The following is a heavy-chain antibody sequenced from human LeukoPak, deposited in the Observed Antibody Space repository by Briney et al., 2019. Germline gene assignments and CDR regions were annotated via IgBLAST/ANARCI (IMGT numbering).Heavy chain of an antibody. CDR2: INHSGST. Sequence: SETLSLTCAVYGGSFSGYYWSWIRQPPGKGLEWIGEINHSGSTNYNPSLKSQVTISVDTSKNQFSLKLSSVTAADTAVYYCARGRGISIIAAAAYFDYWGQGTLVTVSS. CDR1: GGSFSGYY. CDR3: ARGRGISIIAAAAYFDY. J-gene: IGHJ4*02. V-gene: IGHV4-34*01. D-gene: IGHD6-13*01.